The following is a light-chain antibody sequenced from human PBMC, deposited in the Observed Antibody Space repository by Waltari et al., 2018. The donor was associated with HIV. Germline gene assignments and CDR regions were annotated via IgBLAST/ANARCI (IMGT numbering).Light chain of an antibody. Sequence: FVLTQPPSLSVAPGKTAALSFPGDNIHTKSVHWYQQMPGPAPVFVYSDDSGRASGIPERFSGSNSGSTATLTISGLEAGDEADYYCQVWDSSSDEVFFGGGTKLTVL. CDR1: NIHTKS. CDR2: DDS. V-gene: IGLV3-21*03. CDR3: QVWDSSSDEVF. J-gene: IGLJ2*01.